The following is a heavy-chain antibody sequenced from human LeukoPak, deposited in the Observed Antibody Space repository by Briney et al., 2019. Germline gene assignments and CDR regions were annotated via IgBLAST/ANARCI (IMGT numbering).Heavy chain of an antibody. V-gene: IGHV4-59*12. D-gene: IGHD2-15*01. CDR1: GGSISSYF. CDR2: IYYSGGT. J-gene: IGHJ6*03. Sequence: SETLSLTCTVSGGSISSYFWSWIRQPPGKGLEWIGYIYYSGGTDYNPSLKSRVTISVDTSKNQFSLQLSSVTAADTAVYYCARDGSGRYYMDVWGKGTTVTVSS. CDR3: ARDGSGRYYMDV.